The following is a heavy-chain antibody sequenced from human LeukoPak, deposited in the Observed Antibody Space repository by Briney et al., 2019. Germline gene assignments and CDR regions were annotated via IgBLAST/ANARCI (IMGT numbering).Heavy chain of an antibody. D-gene: IGHD3-22*01. Sequence: GGSLRLSCAASGFTFSSYAMSWVRQALGKGLEWVSAISGSGGSTYYADSVKGRFTISRDNSKNTLYLQMNSLRAEDTAVYYCAKDRPTLKYYYDSIPLDYWGQGTLVTVSS. J-gene: IGHJ4*02. CDR3: AKDRPTLKYYYDSIPLDY. CDR2: ISGSGGST. V-gene: IGHV3-23*01. CDR1: GFTFSSYA.